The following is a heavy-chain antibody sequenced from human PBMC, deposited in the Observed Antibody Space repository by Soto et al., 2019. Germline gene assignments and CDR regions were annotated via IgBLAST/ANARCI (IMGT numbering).Heavy chain of an antibody. V-gene: IGHV3-23*01. J-gene: IGHJ3*01. CDR2: IGPTEAHAP. CDR1: GYPFGDYA. D-gene: IGHD2-2*02. CDR3: AKDAIPYNGRDDAFDL. Sequence: EVHLLESGGDLVQPGGTLILSCVASGYPFGDYAMRWVRQAPGKGLEWVSAIGPTEAHAPAYAPSVKGRFTISRDNSRNILDLQMTNLRAEDAGVYYCAKDAIPYNGRDDAFDLWGQGTMVTVSS.